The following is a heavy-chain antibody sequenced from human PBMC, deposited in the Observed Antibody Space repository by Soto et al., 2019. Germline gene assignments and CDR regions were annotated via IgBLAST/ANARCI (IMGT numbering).Heavy chain of an antibody. CDR1: GFTFSNYY. Sequence: GASVKVSCKASGFTFSNYYIHWVRQAPGQGLQWMGRINLSGGTTIYAQNFQGRISVTRDTSTSTVYMDLRSLGSDDTAIYYCARDINVSRAYITGFDYWGQGSLVTVSS. J-gene: IGHJ4*02. CDR2: INLSGGTT. CDR3: ARDINVSRAYITGFDY. V-gene: IGHV1-46*01. D-gene: IGHD3-16*01.